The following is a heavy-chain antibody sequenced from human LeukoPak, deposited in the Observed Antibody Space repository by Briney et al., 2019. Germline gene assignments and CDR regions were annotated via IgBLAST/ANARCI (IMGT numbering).Heavy chain of an antibody. D-gene: IGHD6-19*01. CDR3: ARDLRPSSGWYWRYYYYGMDV. CDR2: ISSSSSTI. Sequence: GGSLRLSCAASGFTFSSYSMNGVRQAPGKGREWVSYISSSSSTIYYADSVKGRFTISRDNAKDSLYLQMNSLRAEDAAVYYCARDLRPSSGWYWRYYYYGMDVWGQGTTVTVSS. V-gene: IGHV3-48*01. J-gene: IGHJ6*02. CDR1: GFTFSSYS.